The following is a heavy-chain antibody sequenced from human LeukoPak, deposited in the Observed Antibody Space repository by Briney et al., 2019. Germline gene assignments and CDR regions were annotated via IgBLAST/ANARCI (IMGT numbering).Heavy chain of an antibody. J-gene: IGHJ5*02. D-gene: IGHD1-26*01. Sequence: PGGSLRLSCAASGFIFTDYFINWIRQAPGKGPEWVSYISSVGTTIEYAESVKGRFTISRDNAKNSVHLQMNSLRAEDTAVYYCARSYSGSRRGNFDQWGQGTLITVSS. CDR2: ISSVGTTI. CDR3: ARSYSGSRRGNFDQ. V-gene: IGHV3-11*01. CDR1: GFIFTDYF.